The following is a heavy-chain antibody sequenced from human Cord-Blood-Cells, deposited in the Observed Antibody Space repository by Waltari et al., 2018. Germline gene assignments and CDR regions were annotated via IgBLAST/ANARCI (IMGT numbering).Heavy chain of an antibody. CDR2: IYYSWST. CDR3: ARDSGRI. J-gene: IGHJ3*02. V-gene: IGHV4-59*01. CDR1: GGSISSYY. D-gene: IGHD6-25*01. Sequence: QVQLQESGPGLVKPSETLSLTCTVSGGSISSYYWSWIRQPPGKGLEWIGYIYYSWSTNYNPSLKSRVTISVDTSKNQFSLKLSSVTAADTAVYYCARDSGRIWGQGTMVTVSS.